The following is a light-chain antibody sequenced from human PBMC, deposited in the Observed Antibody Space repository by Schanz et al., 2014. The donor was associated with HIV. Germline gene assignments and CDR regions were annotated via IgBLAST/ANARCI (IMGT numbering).Light chain of an antibody. CDR1: QSLSSSY. V-gene: IGKV3-20*01. CDR3: QQYGSSPT. J-gene: IGKJ1*01. Sequence: EIVLTQSPGSLSLSPGGRATLSCGASQSLSSSYLAWYQEKRDQPPRLVIYATSTRAAGIPDRFSGSGSETDFTLTISRLEPEDFAVYYCQQYGSSPTFGQGTKVQIK. CDR2: ATS.